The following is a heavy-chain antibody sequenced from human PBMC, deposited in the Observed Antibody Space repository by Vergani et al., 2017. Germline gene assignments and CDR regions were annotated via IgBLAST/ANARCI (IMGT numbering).Heavy chain of an antibody. CDR1: GYTFTGYY. D-gene: IGHD4-17*01. V-gene: IGHV1-2*02. CDR3: ARGSELWTTTVTTFANY. J-gene: IGHJ4*02. Sequence: QVQLVQSGAEVKKPGASVKVSCKASGYTFTGYYMHWVRQAPGQGLEWMGWINPNSGGTNYAQKFQGRVTMTRDTSISPAYMELSRLRSDDTAVYYCARGSELWTTTVTTFANYWGQGTLVTVSS. CDR2: INPNSGGT.